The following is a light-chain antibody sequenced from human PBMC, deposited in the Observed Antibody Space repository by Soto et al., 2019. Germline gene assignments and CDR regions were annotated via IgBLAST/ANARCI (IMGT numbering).Light chain of an antibody. V-gene: IGLV2-14*01. CDR1: SSDVGGYNF. Sequence: QSVLTQPASVSGSPGQSITISCTGTSSDVGGYNFVSWYQQHLGKAPRLIIYEVSSRPSGVSYRFSGSKSGNTASLTISGLQAEDEADYYCSSYTLRNTLVLFGGGTKLTVL. CDR3: SSYTLRNTLVL. CDR2: EVS. J-gene: IGLJ3*02.